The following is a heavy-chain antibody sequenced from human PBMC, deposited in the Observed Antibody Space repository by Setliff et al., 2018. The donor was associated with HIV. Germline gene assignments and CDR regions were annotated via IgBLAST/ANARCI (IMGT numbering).Heavy chain of an antibody. J-gene: IGHJ3*02. CDR3: ARCYYDSSGPTDAFDI. CDR1: GYTFSDFG. D-gene: IGHD3-22*01. V-gene: IGHV1-2*02. Sequence: ASVKVSCKASGYTFSDFGISWVRQAPGQGLEWMGWINPNSGGTNYEQKFQGRVTMTRDTSRSTVYMELSSLRSEDTAVYYCARCYYDSSGPTDAFDIWGQGTVVTV. CDR2: INPNSGGT.